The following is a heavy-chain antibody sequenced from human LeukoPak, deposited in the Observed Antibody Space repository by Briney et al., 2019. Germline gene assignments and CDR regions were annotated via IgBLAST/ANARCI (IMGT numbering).Heavy chain of an antibody. CDR2: ITSSGGSA. D-gene: IGHD3-3*01. Sequence: PGGSLRLSCAASGFTFSSYAMSWVRQAPGKGLEWVSAITSSGGSAYYADSVKGRFTISRDNSKNTLYLQMNSLRAEDTAVYYCARDYPTFGVDTIFDYWGQGTLVSVSS. V-gene: IGHV3-23*01. CDR3: ARDYPTFGVDTIFDY. J-gene: IGHJ4*02. CDR1: GFTFSSYA.